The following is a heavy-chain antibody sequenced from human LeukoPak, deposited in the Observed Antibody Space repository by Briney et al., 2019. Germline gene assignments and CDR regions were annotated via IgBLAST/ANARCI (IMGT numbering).Heavy chain of an antibody. V-gene: IGHV4-34*01. CDR2: LNHSGST. CDR3: ARGDGYCSSTSCYKGAQFDY. J-gene: IGHJ4*02. CDR1: GGSFSGYY. Sequence: SETLSLTCAVYGGSFSGYYWSWIRQPPGKGLEWSGELNHSGSTNYNPSLKSRVTISVDTSKNQFSLKLSSVTAADTAVYYCARGDGYCSSTSCYKGAQFDYWGQGTLVTVSS. D-gene: IGHD2-2*02.